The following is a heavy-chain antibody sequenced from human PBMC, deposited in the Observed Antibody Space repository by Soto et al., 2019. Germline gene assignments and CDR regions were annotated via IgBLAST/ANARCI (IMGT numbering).Heavy chain of an antibody. D-gene: IGHD2-2*02. V-gene: IGHV4-39*01. CDR3: ALHQYTPPAPTGRFDP. Sequence: QLQLQESGPGLVKPSETLSLTCTVSGGSLSSSSYYWGWIRQPPGKGLEWIGNIFYSGNTYYNPSLNSPVTLSVDTSNNQSSLKLTSVTAPDTAVYYSALHQYTPPAPTGRFDPWGQGPLVTVSS. J-gene: IGHJ5*02. CDR2: IFYSGNT. CDR1: GGSLSSSSYY.